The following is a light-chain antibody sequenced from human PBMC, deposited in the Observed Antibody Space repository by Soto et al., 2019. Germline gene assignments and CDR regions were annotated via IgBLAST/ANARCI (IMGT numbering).Light chain of an antibody. CDR1: RSINTY. CDR2: SAS. V-gene: IGKV1-39*01. Sequence: DIQMTQSPSSLSASVGDRVTITCRASRSINTYVNWYQQRPGKAPELLIYSASSLHTGVPSRFSGSGAGTDFTFTISSLQPDDFATYYCQQYNSYSRTFGQGTKVDIK. CDR3: QQYNSYSRT. J-gene: IGKJ1*01.